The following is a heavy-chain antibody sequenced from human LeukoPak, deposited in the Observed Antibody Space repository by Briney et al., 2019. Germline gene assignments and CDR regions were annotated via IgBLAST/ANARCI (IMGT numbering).Heavy chain of an antibody. CDR3: ARGGRVLNWFDP. V-gene: IGHV4-59*01. J-gene: IGHJ5*02. CDR2: IYYSGST. CDR1: GGSISSYY. Sequence: PSETLSLTCTVSGGSISSYYWGWIRQPPGKGLEWIGYIYYSGSTNYNPSLKSRVTISVDTSKNQFSLKLSYVTAADTAVYYCARGGRVLNWFDPWGQGTLVTVSS. D-gene: IGHD4/OR15-4a*01.